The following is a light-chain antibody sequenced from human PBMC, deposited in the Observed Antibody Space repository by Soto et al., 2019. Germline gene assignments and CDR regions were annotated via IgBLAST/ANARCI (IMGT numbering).Light chain of an antibody. Sequence: DIQMTQSPSSVSASVGDRVSITCRASQGISSWLAWYQQKPGRAPKLLIYTGSSLQSGVPSRFRGTGYGTAFTLTISSLPPEDVATYYCQQANSFPITFVGGTKVEIK. CDR2: TGS. J-gene: IGKJ4*01. CDR3: QQANSFPIT. CDR1: QGISSW. V-gene: IGKV1-12*01.